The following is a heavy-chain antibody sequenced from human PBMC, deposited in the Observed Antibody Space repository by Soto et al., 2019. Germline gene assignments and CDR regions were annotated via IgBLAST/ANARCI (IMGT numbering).Heavy chain of an antibody. Sequence: QVQLVQSGAEVKKPEASVKVSCKASGYTFTSYDSNWVRQATGQGLEWMGWMNPNSGNTGYAQKFQGRVTMTRNTSISTAYMELSSLRSEDTAVYYCAREHSSSWRFDYWGQGTLVTVSS. CDR3: AREHSSSWRFDY. CDR1: GYTFTSYD. CDR2: MNPNSGNT. D-gene: IGHD6-13*01. J-gene: IGHJ4*02. V-gene: IGHV1-8*01.